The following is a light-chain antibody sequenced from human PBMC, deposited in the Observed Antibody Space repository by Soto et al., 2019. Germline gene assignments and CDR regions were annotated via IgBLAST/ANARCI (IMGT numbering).Light chain of an antibody. CDR3: SSYTSGNTLL. CDR1: TSDVGDENF. Sequence: QSALTQPASVSGSPGQSITISCTGTTSDVGDENFVSWYQQHPAKAPKLIIYAVSVRPSGVPNRFSGSKSGNTASLTISGLQPEDEADYYCSSYTSGNTLLFGGGTKVTVL. J-gene: IGLJ3*02. CDR2: AVS. V-gene: IGLV2-14*01.